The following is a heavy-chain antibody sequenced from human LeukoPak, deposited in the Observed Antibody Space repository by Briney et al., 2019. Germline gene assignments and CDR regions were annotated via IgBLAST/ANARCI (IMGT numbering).Heavy chain of an antibody. CDR1: GFSFSSFA. D-gene: IGHD3-16*01. CDR3: AKGLRTGVGPYMGYHYYMDV. Sequence: GGSLRLSCAASGFSFSSFAMSWVRQAPGKGLEWVSAISGSGESTYYEDSAKGRFTISRDNSKNTVDVQMNSLRAEDTAVYYCAKGLRTGVGPYMGYHYYMDVWGKGATVTVSS. J-gene: IGHJ6*03. CDR2: ISGSGEST. V-gene: IGHV3-23*01.